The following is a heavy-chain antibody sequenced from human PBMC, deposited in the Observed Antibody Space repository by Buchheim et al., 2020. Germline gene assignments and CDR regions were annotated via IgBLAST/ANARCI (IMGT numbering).Heavy chain of an antibody. Sequence: EAQLVETGGGLIQPGGSLTLSCAASGFSVSSNYMTWVRQAPGKGLEWVSILHVDGTTYYADSVKGRFTISRDTSRNMLYLQMSSLRAEDTALYYCARPHSAATPYGMDVWGQGTT. CDR3: ARPHSAATPYGMDV. D-gene: IGHD6-25*01. CDR1: GFSVSSNY. J-gene: IGHJ6*02. V-gene: IGHV3-53*02. CDR2: LHVDGTT.